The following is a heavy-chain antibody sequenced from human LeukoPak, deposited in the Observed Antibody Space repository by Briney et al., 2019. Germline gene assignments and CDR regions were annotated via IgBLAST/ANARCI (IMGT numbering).Heavy chain of an antibody. Sequence: PGGSLRLSCAASGFTFSSYGMHWVRQAPGKGLEWVAFIRYDGSNKYYADSVKGRFTISRDNSKNTLYLQMNSLRAEDTAVYYCAKSRNYDYVWGSYRRDAFDIWGQGTMVTVSS. CDR1: GFTFSSYG. CDR2: IRYDGSNK. V-gene: IGHV3-30*02. J-gene: IGHJ3*02. D-gene: IGHD3-16*02. CDR3: AKSRNYDYVWGSYRRDAFDI.